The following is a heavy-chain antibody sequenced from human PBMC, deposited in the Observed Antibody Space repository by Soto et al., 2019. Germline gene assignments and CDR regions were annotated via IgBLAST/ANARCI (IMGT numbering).Heavy chain of an antibody. Sequence: QVQLVQSGAEVRQPASSVKVSCKTSGGTFSSYAISWVRQAPGQGLEWMGGIVPIVGTTTYAQKFQGRVTITADEATSTAYMQLSRLRSDDTAVYYCVRVVAIPGYPDHWGQGTLVPVSS. D-gene: IGHD5-12*01. CDR2: IVPIVGTT. CDR1: GGTFSSYA. V-gene: IGHV1-69*12. CDR3: VRVVAIPGYPDH. J-gene: IGHJ4*02.